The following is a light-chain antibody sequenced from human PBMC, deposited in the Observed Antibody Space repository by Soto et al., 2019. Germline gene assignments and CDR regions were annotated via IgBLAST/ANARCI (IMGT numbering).Light chain of an antibody. CDR1: QSVRSN. CDR3: QQYNNWPPIT. CDR2: GAS. J-gene: IGKJ5*01. Sequence: EIVMTQSPATLSVSPGERATLSCRASQSVRSNLAWYQQKPGQAPRLLIYGASTRATDIPARFSGSGSGTDFTLTISNLQPEDFAVYFCQQYNNWPPITFGQGTRLEIK. V-gene: IGKV3-15*01.